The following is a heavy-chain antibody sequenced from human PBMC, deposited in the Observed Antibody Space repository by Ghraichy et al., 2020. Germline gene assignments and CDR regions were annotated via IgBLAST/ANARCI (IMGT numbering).Heavy chain of an antibody. CDR3: VKDWGYCSGGSCYPNWFDP. CDR1: GFIFSSYG. V-gene: IGHV3-30*02. D-gene: IGHD2-15*01. Sequence: GGSLRLSCEASGFIFSSYGMHWVRQAPGKGLEWVAFIRYDGSNKYYADSVKGRFTISRDNSKNTLDLQMNSLRVEDTAAYYCVKDWGYCSGGSCYPNWFDPWGQGTLVTVSS. J-gene: IGHJ5*02. CDR2: IRYDGSNK.